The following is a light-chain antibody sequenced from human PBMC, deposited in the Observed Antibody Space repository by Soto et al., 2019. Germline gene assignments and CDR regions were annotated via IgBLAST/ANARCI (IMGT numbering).Light chain of an antibody. CDR3: AAWDDSLNGVV. J-gene: IGLJ2*01. CDR2: SNN. V-gene: IGLV1-44*01. CDR1: SSNIGSNT. Sequence: QSVLTQPPSASGTPGQRVTIPCSGSSSNIGSNTVNWYQQLPGTAPKLLIYSNNQRPSGVPDRFSGSKSGTSASLAISGLQSEDEADYYCAAWDDSLNGVVFGGGTKL.